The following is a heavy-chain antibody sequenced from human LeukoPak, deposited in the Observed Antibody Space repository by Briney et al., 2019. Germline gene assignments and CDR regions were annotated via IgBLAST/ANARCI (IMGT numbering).Heavy chain of an antibody. CDR3: ARGGVAVAPLKTIDY. J-gene: IGHJ4*02. D-gene: IGHD6-19*01. CDR2: INPSGGST. V-gene: IGHV1-46*01. Sequence: ASVKVSRKASGYTFTNYYMYWVRQAPGQGLEWMGIINPSGGSTSYAPKFQGRVTITRDTSTTTVYMELSSLRSEDTAVYYCARGGVAVAPLKTIDYWGQGTLATVSS. CDR1: GYTFTNYY.